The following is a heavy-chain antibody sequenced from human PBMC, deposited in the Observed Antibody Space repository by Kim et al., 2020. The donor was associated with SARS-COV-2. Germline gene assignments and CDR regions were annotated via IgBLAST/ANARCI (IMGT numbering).Heavy chain of an antibody. CDR2: IYHSGST. CDR3: AGPSGYDFSAFDY. J-gene: IGHJ4*02. Sequence: SETLSLTCAVSGGSISSSNWWSWVRQPPGKGLEWIGEIYHSGSTNYNPSLKSRVTISVDKSKNQFSLKLSSVTAADTAVYYCAGPSGYDFSAFDYWGQGTLVTVSS. CDR1: GGSISSSNW. V-gene: IGHV4-4*02. D-gene: IGHD5-12*01.